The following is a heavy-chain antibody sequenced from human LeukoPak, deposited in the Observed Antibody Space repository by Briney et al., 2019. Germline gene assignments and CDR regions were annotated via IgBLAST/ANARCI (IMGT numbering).Heavy chain of an antibody. CDR2: IYSDGST. CDR1: GGSIGNYY. CDR3: ARDRHGYQVSDYFDL. V-gene: IGHV4-4*07. Sequence: SETLSLTCTVSGGSIGNYYWSWIRQPAGKGLEWIGRIYSDGSTNYHPSLMGRVTMSVDTAKNQFSLRLSSVTAADTAVYYCARDRHGYQVSDYFDLWGPGVLVTVSS. D-gene: IGHD2-2*01. J-gene: IGHJ4*02.